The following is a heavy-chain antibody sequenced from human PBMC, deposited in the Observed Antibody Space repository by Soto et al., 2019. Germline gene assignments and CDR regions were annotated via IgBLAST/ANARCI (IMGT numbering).Heavy chain of an antibody. Sequence: QVQLVQSGAEVKKPGSSVKVSCKASGGTFSSYAISWVRQAPGQGLEWMGGIIPIFGTANYAQKFQGRVKITADESTSTAYMGLSSLRSEDTAVYYCARGPDGYSSGWIRRYYFDYWGQGTLVTVSS. D-gene: IGHD6-19*01. CDR3: ARGPDGYSSGWIRRYYFDY. CDR1: GGTFSSYA. CDR2: IIPIFGTA. J-gene: IGHJ4*02. V-gene: IGHV1-69*12.